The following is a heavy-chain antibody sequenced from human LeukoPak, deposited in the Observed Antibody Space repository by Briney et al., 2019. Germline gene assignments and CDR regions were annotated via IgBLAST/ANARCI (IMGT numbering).Heavy chain of an antibody. CDR2: INHSGST. CDR1: GGSFSGYY. V-gene: IGHV4-34*01. D-gene: IGHD3-22*01. J-gene: IGHJ4*02. CDR3: ARGRNAGRYYYDSSGYQKGHFDY. Sequence: SETLSLTCAVYGGSFSGYYWSWIRQPPGKGLEWIGEINHSGSTNYNPSLKSRVTISVDTSKNQFSLKLSSVTAAETAVYYCARGRNAGRYYYDSSGYQKGHFDYWGQGTLVTVSS.